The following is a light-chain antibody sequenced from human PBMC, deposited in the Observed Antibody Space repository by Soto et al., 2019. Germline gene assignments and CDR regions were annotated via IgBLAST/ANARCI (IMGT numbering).Light chain of an antibody. CDR1: SSDVGGYNY. Sequence: QSVLXXPASVSGSPGQSITISFTGTSSDVGGYNYVSWYQQHPGKAPKLIISEVSKRPSGVPDRFSGSKSGNTASLTVSGLQAEDEADYYCTSHAGSNNYVFGTGTKVTVL. V-gene: IGLV2-8*01. CDR3: TSHAGSNNYV. J-gene: IGLJ1*01. CDR2: EVS.